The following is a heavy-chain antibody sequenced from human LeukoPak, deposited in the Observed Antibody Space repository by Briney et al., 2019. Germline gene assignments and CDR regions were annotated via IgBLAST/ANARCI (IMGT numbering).Heavy chain of an antibody. J-gene: IGHJ4*02. Sequence: SETLSLTCTVSGGSISSYYWSWIRQPAGKGLEWIGQIMIGGNTDYNPSLKSRLTISLDTSKNQFSLKLNSMTAADTAVYYCARGGYNYGYIYWGQGTLVTVSS. CDR3: ARGGYNYGYIY. D-gene: IGHD5-18*01. CDR1: GGSISSYY. V-gene: IGHV4-4*07. CDR2: IMIGGNT.